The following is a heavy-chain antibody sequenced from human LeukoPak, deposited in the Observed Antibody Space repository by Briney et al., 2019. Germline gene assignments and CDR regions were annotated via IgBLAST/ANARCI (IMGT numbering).Heavy chain of an antibody. D-gene: IGHD3-10*01. J-gene: IGHJ6*03. CDR3: AKPGNYYGSGSYRSGPYYYYYYMDD. CDR2: ISGSGGST. Sequence: PGGSLRLSCAASGFTFSSYAVSWVRQAPGKGLEWVSAISGSGGSTYYADSVKGRFTISRDNSKNTLYLQMNSLRAEDTAVYYCAKPGNYYGSGSYRSGPYYYYYYMDDWGKGTTVTVSS. CDR1: GFTFSSYA. V-gene: IGHV3-23*01.